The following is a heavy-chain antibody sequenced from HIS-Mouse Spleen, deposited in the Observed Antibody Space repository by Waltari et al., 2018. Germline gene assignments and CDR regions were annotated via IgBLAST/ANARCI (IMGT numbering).Heavy chain of an antibody. J-gene: IGHJ4*02. Sequence: QVQLVQSGAEVKKPGASVKVSCKVSGYTLTELSMHWVRQAPGKGLEGMGGFDPEEGETIYAQKVQGRVTMTEDTSTDTAYMELSSLRSEDTAVYYCATRGYYYDSSGYYYFDYWGQGTLVTVSS. CDR1: GYTLTELS. D-gene: IGHD3-22*01. CDR3: ATRGYYYDSSGYYYFDY. V-gene: IGHV1-24*01. CDR2: FDPEEGET.